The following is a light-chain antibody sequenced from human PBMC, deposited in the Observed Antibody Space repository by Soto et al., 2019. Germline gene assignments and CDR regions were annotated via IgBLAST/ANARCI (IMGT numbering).Light chain of an antibody. Sequence: DIQMPQSPSSLSASVGDRVTITCRASQDISNSLAWYQQKPGKVPKVLIYAASILQSGVPARFSGSGSGTDFTITISSLQPDDGATYYCQKYNSAPLTFGGGTKVEI. V-gene: IGKV1-27*01. CDR3: QKYNSAPLT. CDR2: AAS. J-gene: IGKJ4*01. CDR1: QDISNS.